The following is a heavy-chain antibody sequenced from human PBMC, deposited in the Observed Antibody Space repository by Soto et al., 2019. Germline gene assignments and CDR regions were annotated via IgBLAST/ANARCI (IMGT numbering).Heavy chain of an antibody. D-gene: IGHD3-10*01. CDR3: ATVGSNVNTNRITMVRGVIIGAFDI. J-gene: IGHJ3*02. CDR2: FDPEDGET. V-gene: IGHV1-24*01. CDR1: GYTLTELS. Sequence: GASVKVSCKVSGYTLTELSMHWVRQAPGKGLEWMGGFDPEDGETIYAQKFQGRVTMTEDTSTDTAYMELSSLRSEDTAVYYCATVGSNVNTNRITMVRGVIIGAFDIWGQGTMVTVSS.